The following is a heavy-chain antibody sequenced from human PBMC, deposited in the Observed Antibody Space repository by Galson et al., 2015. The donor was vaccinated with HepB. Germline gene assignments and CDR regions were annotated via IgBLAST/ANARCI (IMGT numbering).Heavy chain of an antibody. D-gene: IGHD3-3*01. Sequence: QSGAEVKKPGESLKISCKGSGYSFTSYWIGWVRQMPGKGLEWMGIIYPGDSDTRYSPSFQGQVTISADKSISTAYLQWSSLKASDTAMYYCARRGTIFGATSYYYGMDVWGQGTTVTVSS. J-gene: IGHJ6*02. V-gene: IGHV5-51*01. CDR1: GYSFTSYW. CDR3: ARRGTIFGATSYYYGMDV. CDR2: IYPGDSDT.